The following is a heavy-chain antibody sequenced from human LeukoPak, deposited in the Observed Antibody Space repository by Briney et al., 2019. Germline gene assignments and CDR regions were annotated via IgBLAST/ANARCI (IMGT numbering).Heavy chain of an antibody. D-gene: IGHD3-16*02. CDR2: IRYDGSNK. J-gene: IGHJ4*02. CDR3: AKDGFTFGGVIDFDY. V-gene: IGHV3-30*02. CDR1: GFTFSSYG. Sequence: GGSLRLSCAASGFTFSSYGMHWVRQAPGKGLEGVAFIRYDGSNKYYADSVKGRFTISRDNSKNTLYLQMNSLRAEDTAVYYCAKDGFTFGGVIDFDYWGQGTLVTVSS.